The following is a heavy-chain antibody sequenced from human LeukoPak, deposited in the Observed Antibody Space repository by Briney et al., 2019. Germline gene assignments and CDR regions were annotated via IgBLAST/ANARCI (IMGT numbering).Heavy chain of an antibody. Sequence: SETLSLTCTVSGVSISSSPYYWGWIRQPPGKGLEWIGSISYSGTSYYNPSLKSRVTISADPSKNQFSLKLSSVTAADTVVYYCARRHTALRAFDIWGQGTMVTVFS. CDR2: ISYSGTS. J-gene: IGHJ3*02. CDR1: GVSISSSPYY. D-gene: IGHD4-17*01. CDR3: ARRHTALRAFDI. V-gene: IGHV4-39*01.